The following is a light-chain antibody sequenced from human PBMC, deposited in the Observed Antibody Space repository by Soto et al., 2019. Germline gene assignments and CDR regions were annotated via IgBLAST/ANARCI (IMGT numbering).Light chain of an antibody. CDR1: DFGSKS. V-gene: IGLV3-21*02. CDR2: DDS. Sequence: SYELTQPPSVSVAPGQTARIACGGNDFGSKSVHWYQQKPGQAPVLVVYDDSDRPSGIPERFSGSNSGNTATLTVSRVEAGDEADYYCQVWDSSGDHVLFGGGTKLTVL. J-gene: IGLJ2*01. CDR3: QVWDSSGDHVL.